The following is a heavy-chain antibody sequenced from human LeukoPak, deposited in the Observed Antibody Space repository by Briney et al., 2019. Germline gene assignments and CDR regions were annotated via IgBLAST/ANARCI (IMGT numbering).Heavy chain of an antibody. CDR3: ATLDYYDKSPRILDY. D-gene: IGHD3-22*01. J-gene: IGHJ4*02. V-gene: IGHV3-30-3*01. CDR1: GFTFSSYA. CDR2: ISYDGSNK. Sequence: PGRSLRLSCAASGFTFSSYAMHWVRQAPGKGLEWVAVISYDGSNKYYADSVKGRFTISRDNSKNTLYLQMNSLRAEDTAVYYCATLDYYDKSPRILDYWGQGTLVTVSS.